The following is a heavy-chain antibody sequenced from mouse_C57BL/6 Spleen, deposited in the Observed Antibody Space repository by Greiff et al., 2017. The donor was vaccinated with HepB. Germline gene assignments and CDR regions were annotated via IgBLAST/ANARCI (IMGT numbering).Heavy chain of an antibody. CDR1: GFTFSSYG. Sequence: DVHLVESGGDLVKPGGSLKLSCAASGFTFSSYGMSWVRQTPDKRLEWVATISSGGSYTYYPDSVKGRFTISRDNAKNTLYLQMSSLKSEDTAMYYCAREKGDYFDYWGQGTTLTVSS. CDR3: AREKGDYFDY. CDR2: ISSGGSYT. V-gene: IGHV5-6*01. J-gene: IGHJ2*01.